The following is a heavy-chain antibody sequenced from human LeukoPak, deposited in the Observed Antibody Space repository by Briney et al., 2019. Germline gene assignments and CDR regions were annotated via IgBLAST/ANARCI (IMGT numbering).Heavy chain of an antibody. CDR1: GGSISSSSYY. Sequence: SETLSLTCAVSGGSISSSSYYWGWIRQPPGKGLEWIGSIYYSGSTYNNPSLKSRVTISVDTSKNQFSLKLSSVTAADTAVYYCAXXXPXXSGGSCYFDYWGQGTLVTVSX. CDR2: IYYSGST. D-gene: IGHD2-15*01. J-gene: IGHJ4*02. CDR3: AXXXPXXSGGSCYFDY. V-gene: IGHV4-39*01.